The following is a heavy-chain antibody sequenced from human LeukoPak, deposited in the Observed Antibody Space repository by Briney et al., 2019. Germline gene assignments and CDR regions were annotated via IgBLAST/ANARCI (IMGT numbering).Heavy chain of an antibody. CDR1: GFTFSSYW. CDR3: ARAQDGTTFY. D-gene: IGHD1-1*01. CDR2: INHSGST. Sequence: GSLRLSCAASGFTFSSYWMNWVRQPPGKGLEWIGEINHSGSTNYNPSLKSRVTISVDTSKNQFSLKLSSVTAADTAVYYCARAQDGTTFYWGQGTLVTVSS. V-gene: IGHV4-34*01. J-gene: IGHJ4*02.